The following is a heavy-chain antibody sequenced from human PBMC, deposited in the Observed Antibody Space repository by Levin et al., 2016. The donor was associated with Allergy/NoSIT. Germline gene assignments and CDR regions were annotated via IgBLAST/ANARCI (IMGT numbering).Heavy chain of an antibody. Sequence: WVRQAPGQGLEWMGGIIPILGIANYAQKFQGRVTITADESTSTAYMELSSLRSEDTAVYYCAALAAAEAWGQGTQVTVSS. V-gene: IGHV1-69*10. CDR3: AALAAAEA. J-gene: IGHJ5*02. CDR2: IIPILGIA. D-gene: IGHD6-13*01.